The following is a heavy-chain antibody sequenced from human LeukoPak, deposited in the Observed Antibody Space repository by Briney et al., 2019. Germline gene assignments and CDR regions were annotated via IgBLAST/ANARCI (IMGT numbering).Heavy chain of an antibody. CDR1: GGSISSYY. CDR3: ARGGTVTFDY. V-gene: IGHV4-59*01. CDR2: TYYSGST. J-gene: IGHJ4*02. D-gene: IGHD4-17*01. Sequence: PSETLSLTCTVSGGSISSYYWSWIRQPPGKGLEWIGYTYYSGSTNYNPSLKSRVTISVDTSKNQFSLKLSSVTAADTAVYYCARGGTVTFDYWGQGTLVTVSS.